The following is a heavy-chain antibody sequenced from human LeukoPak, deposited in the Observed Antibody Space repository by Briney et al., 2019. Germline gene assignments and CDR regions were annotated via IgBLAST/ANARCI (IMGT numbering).Heavy chain of an antibody. J-gene: IGHJ4*02. CDR1: GFTFSSYS. CDR3: AKQTGGTMIILPLDY. D-gene: IGHD3-16*01. Sequence: GGSLRLSCAASGFTFSSYSMTWVRQAPGKGLEWVSSISSSSSYIYYADSVKGRFTISRDNSKNTLYLQMNSLRAEDTAVYYCAKQTGGTMIILPLDYWGQGTLVTVSS. CDR2: ISSSSSYI. V-gene: IGHV3-21*04.